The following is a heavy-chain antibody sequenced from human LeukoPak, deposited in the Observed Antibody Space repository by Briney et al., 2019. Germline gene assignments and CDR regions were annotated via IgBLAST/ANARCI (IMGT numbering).Heavy chain of an antibody. Sequence: GGSLRLSCASSVFTFSSYWMSGVRQARGKGLEWVANRKQDGCEKYYVDSVKDRFTISRDNVKNSLYLQMNSLRAEDTAVYYCARDSSILPSSMVRGVMSWGQGTLVTVSS. D-gene: IGHD3-10*01. V-gene: IGHV3-7*01. J-gene: IGHJ4*02. CDR1: VFTFSSYW. CDR2: RKQDGCEK. CDR3: ARDSSILPSSMVRGVMS.